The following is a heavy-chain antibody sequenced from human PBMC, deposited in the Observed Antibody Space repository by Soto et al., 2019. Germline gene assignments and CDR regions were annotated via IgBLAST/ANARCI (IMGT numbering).Heavy chain of an antibody. CDR3: VRQGGYYGSGSYYNWFYP. D-gene: IGHD3-10*01. J-gene: IGHJ5*02. Sequence: GESLKISCKGSGYSFTSYWISWVRQMPGKGLEWMGRIDPSDSYTNYSPSFQGHVTISADKSISTAYLQWSSLKASDTAMYYCVRQGGYYGSGSYYNWFYPWGQGTLVTVSS. V-gene: IGHV5-10-1*01. CDR1: GYSFTSYW. CDR2: IDPSDSYT.